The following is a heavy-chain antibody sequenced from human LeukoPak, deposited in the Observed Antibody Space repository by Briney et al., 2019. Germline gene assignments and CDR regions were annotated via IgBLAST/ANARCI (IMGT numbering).Heavy chain of an antibody. CDR3: ARRWNYGRNYYIDV. CDR1: GGSFSNYY. D-gene: IGHD1-7*01. Sequence: SETLSLTCAVYGGSFSNYYWSWLRQPPGKGLEWIGEINDSGRTNYNPSLMSRVTISVDTSKNQFPLRLNSVTATDTAVYYCARRWNYGRNYYIDVWGKGATVSVSS. J-gene: IGHJ6*03. CDR2: INDSGRT. V-gene: IGHV4-34*01.